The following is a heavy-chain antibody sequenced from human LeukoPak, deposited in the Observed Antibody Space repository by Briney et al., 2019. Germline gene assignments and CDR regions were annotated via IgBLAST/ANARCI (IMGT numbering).Heavy chain of an antibody. V-gene: IGHV4-59*02. CDR1: GGSDSSYF. CDR3: ARDRWWWGLRS. J-gene: IGHJ5*02. Sequence: SETLSLTCTMSGGSDSSYFGNWIRQPPGRGLEWIGYISDSGSTAYNPSLRSRVTISIDTSKNQFSLRLSSVTAADTAVYYCARDRWWWGLRSWGQGTLVTVSS. D-gene: IGHD2-21*01. CDR2: ISDSGST.